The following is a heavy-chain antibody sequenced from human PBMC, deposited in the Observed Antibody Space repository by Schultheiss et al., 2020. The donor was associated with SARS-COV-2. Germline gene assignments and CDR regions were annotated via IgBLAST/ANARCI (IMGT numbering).Heavy chain of an antibody. CDR2: INHSGST. D-gene: IGHD5-24*01. CDR1: GGSFSGYY. V-gene: IGHV4-34*01. J-gene: IGHJ4*02. CDR3: ARAGDGYNLFDY. Sequence: SETLSLTCAVYGGSFSGYYWSWIRQPPGKGLEWIGEINHSGSTNYNPSLKSRVTISVDTSKNQFSLKLSSVTAADTAVYYCARAGDGYNLFDYWGQGTLVTVSS.